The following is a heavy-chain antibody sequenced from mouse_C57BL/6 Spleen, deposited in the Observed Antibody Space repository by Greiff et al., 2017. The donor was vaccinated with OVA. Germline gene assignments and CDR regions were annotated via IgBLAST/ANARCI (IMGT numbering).Heavy chain of an antibody. J-gene: IGHJ1*03. D-gene: IGHD1-3*01. CDR2: IYPRDGST. CDR3: ARITEGWYVDG. Sequence: VQLQQSGPELVKPGASVKLSCKASGYTFTSYDINWVKQRPGQGLEWIGRIYPRDGSTKYNEKFKGKATVTVDTSSSTAYMELHSLTSEDSAVYFCARITEGWYVDGWGTGTTVTVSS. V-gene: IGHV1-85*01. CDR1: GYTFTSYD.